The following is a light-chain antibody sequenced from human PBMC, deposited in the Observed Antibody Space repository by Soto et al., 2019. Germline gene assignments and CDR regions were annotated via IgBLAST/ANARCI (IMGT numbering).Light chain of an antibody. CDR3: QQYGSSTGIT. CDR1: QSVSSSS. V-gene: IGKV3-20*01. Sequence: EIVLTQSPGTLSLSPGERATLSCRASQSVSSSSLAWYQQKPGQAPRLLIYGASRRATGIPDRFSGSGSGTDFTLTISRLEPEDFAVYYCQQYGSSTGITFGQGTRLEIK. J-gene: IGKJ5*01. CDR2: GAS.